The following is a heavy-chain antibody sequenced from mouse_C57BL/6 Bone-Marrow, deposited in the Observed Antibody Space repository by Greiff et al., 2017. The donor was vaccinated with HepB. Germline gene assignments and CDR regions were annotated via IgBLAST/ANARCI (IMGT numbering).Heavy chain of an antibody. CDR2: INPSSGYT. D-gene: IGHD1-1*01. CDR1: GYTFTSYW. CDR3: AVGTVVAYWYFDV. J-gene: IGHJ1*03. V-gene: IGHV1-7*01. Sequence: VQRVESGAELAKPGASVKLSCKASGYTFTSYWMHWVKQRPGQGLEWIGYINPSSGYTKYNQKFKDKATLTADKSSSTAYMQLSSLTYEDSAVYYCAVGTVVAYWYFDVWGTGTTVTVSS.